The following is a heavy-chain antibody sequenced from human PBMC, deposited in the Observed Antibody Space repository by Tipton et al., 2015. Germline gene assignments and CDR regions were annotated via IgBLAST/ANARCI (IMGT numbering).Heavy chain of an antibody. Sequence: SLRLSCAASGFPFGTYWMHWVRQVPGKGLVWVSRINSDGTSISYADSVKGRFTISRDNSKNTLYVQMNSLRAEDTAVYYCAKVDGSRSRKYYYGMDVWGQGTAVTVSS. J-gene: IGHJ6*02. D-gene: IGHD6-13*01. CDR3: AKVDGSRSRKYYYGMDV. V-gene: IGHV3-74*01. CDR1: GFPFGTYW. CDR2: INSDGTSI.